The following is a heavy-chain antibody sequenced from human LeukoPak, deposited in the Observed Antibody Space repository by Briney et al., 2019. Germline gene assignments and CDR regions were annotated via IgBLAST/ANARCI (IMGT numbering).Heavy chain of an antibody. CDR3: ASGAVRTWFFDI. V-gene: IGHV3-74*01. D-gene: IGHD1-7*01. J-gene: IGHJ3*02. CDR1: GFTFSSYW. Sequence: GGSLRLSCAASGFTFSSYWMHWVRQAPGKGLVWVSRINSDGSSTTHADSVEGRFTISRDNAKNTLYLQMDSLRAEDTALYYCASGAVRTWFFDIWGQGTMVTVSS. CDR2: INSDGSST.